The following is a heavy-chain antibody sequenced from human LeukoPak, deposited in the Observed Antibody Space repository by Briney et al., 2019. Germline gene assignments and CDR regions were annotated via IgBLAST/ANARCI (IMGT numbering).Heavy chain of an antibody. D-gene: IGHD1-1*01. V-gene: IGHV4-59*01. J-gene: IGHJ5*02. Sequence: PSETLSLTCTVSGVSISNYYWSWIRQPPGKGLEWIGYIYYSGSTNYNPSLKSRVTISVDTSKNQFSLKLTSVTAADTAVYYCAKHGHPGWFDPWGQGTLVTVSS. CDR1: GVSISNYY. CDR3: AKHGHPGWFDP. CDR2: IYYSGST.